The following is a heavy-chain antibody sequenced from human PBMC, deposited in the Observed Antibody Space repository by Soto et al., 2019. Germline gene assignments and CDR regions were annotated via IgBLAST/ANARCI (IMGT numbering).Heavy chain of an antibody. J-gene: IGHJ5*02. CDR1: GGFISSGYD. Sequence: PSETLSLTCTVSGGFISSGYDWGWIRQPPGKGLEWIGSIYHSGSTYYNPSLKSRVTISVDTSKNQFSLKLSSVTAADTAVYYCARGDYDFWSGYPNWFDPWGQGTLVPVSS. CDR2: IYHSGST. CDR3: ARGDYDFWSGYPNWFDP. D-gene: IGHD3-3*01. V-gene: IGHV4-38-2*02.